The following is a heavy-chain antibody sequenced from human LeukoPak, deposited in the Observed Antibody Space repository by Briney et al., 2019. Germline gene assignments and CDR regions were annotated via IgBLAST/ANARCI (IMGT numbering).Heavy chain of an antibody. CDR2: IIPILGIA. CDR3: ARDLEMTTVTIDY. V-gene: IGHV1-69*04. CDR1: GYTFTSYY. J-gene: IGHJ4*02. Sequence: ASVKVSCKASGYTFTSYYMHWVRQAPGQGLEWMGRIIPILGIANYAQKFQGRVTITADKSTSTAYMELSSLRSEDTAVYYCARDLEMTTVTIDYWGQGTLVTVSS. D-gene: IGHD4-17*01.